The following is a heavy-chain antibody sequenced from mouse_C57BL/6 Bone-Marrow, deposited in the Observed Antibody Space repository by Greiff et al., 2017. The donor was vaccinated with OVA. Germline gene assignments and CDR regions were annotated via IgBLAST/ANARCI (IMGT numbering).Heavy chain of an antibody. CDR1: GYTFTNYW. D-gene: IGHD1-1*01. CDR3: ARWHNYYGSSWFAY. V-gene: IGHV1-63*01. J-gene: IGHJ3*01. Sequence: QVQLKESGAELVRPGTSVKMSCKASGYTFTNYWIGWAKQRPGHGLEWIGDIYPGGGYTNYNEKFKGKATLTADKSSSTAYMQFSSLTSEDSAIYYCARWHNYYGSSWFAYWGQGTLVTVSA. CDR2: IYPGGGYT.